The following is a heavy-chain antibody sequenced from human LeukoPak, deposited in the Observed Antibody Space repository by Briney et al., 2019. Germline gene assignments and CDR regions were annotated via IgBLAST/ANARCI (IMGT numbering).Heavy chain of an antibody. V-gene: IGHV4-39*01. CDR3: VRHDGRGGATMGAFDS. CDR2: VYYGRTT. Sequence: SETLSLTCTVSAASISSSSHHWGWIRQSPGKGLEWIGSVYYGRTTYYSPSLDSRVTISLDTSANQFSLQLNSVTAADTAVYYCVRHDGRGGATMGAFDSWGQGSLVTVSS. J-gene: IGHJ5*01. CDR1: AASISSSSHH. D-gene: IGHD4/OR15-4a*01.